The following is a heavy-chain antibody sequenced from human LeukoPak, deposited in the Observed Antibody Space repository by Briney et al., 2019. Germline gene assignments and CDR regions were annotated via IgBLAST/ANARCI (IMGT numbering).Heavy chain of an antibody. CDR2: IRYDGSNK. J-gene: IGHJ4*02. V-gene: IGHV3-30*02. CDR3: ARGIAAAGTIDY. CDR1: GFTFSSYG. Sequence: GGSLRLSCAASGFTFSSYGMHWVRQAPGKGLEWVAFIRYDGSNKCYADSVKGRFTISRDNSKNTLYLQMNSLRAEDTAVYYCARGIAAAGTIDYWGQGTLVTVSS. D-gene: IGHD6-13*01.